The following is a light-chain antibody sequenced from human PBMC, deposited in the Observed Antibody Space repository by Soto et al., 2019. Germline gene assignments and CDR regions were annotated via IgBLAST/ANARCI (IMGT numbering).Light chain of an antibody. Sequence: DIQLTQSPSFLSASVGARVTITCRASQGIRHYLAWYQQKPGKAPSLLMYGASTLQSGVPSRFSGSGSGTEFTLTISSLQPEDFATYSCQQSYNSPQTFGQGTKVEIK. V-gene: IGKV1-9*01. CDR2: GAS. CDR1: QGIRHY. CDR3: QQSYNSPQT. J-gene: IGKJ1*01.